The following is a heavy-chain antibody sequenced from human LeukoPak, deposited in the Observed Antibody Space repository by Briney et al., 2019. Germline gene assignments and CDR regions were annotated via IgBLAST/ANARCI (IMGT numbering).Heavy chain of an antibody. CDR3: ARGGDGPSAFDI. CDR2: ISYDGSNK. CDR1: GFTFSSYA. V-gene: IGHV3-30-3*01. D-gene: IGHD2-21*02. Sequence: PGGSLRLSCAASGFTFSSYAMHWVRQAPGKGLEWVAVISYDGSNKYYADSVKGRFTIPRDNSKNTLYLQMNSLRAEDTAVYYCARGGDGPSAFDIWGQGTMVTVSS. J-gene: IGHJ3*02.